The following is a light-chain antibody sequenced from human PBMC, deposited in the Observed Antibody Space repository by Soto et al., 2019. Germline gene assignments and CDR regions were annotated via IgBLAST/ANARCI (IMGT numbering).Light chain of an antibody. Sequence: EIVMTQSPATLSVSPGERPTLSWRASQSVSSNLAWYQQKPGQAPMLLTSGASTRDTGIPARFSGSGSGTEFSLTISSLQSEDFAVYCCQQYDSSTSWTFGQGTKV. CDR2: GAS. J-gene: IGKJ1*01. CDR3: QQYDSSTSWT. CDR1: QSVSSN. V-gene: IGKV3-15*01.